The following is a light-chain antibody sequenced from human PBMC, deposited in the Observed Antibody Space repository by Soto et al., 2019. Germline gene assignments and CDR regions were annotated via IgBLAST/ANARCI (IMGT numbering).Light chain of an antibody. CDR3: QKYKSWPRIT. Sequence: EIVRTQSPATLSVSPGERATLSCRASQSVSSNLAWYQQKPGQAPRLLIYGASTRATGVPDRFSGTGSGTDFTLTISSLKSEDYAIYYCQKYKSWPRITFGQGTRLEIK. CDR2: GAS. V-gene: IGKV3-15*01. J-gene: IGKJ5*01. CDR1: QSVSSN.